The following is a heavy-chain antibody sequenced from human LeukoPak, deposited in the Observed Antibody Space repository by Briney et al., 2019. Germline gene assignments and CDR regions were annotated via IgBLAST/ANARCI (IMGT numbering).Heavy chain of an antibody. J-gene: IGHJ4*02. CDR1: GFIFSSYG. CDR3: ARGYSYGTHFDY. V-gene: IGHV3-48*04. CDR2: ISSSGSTI. Sequence: GGSLRLSCAASGFIFSSYGMHWVRQAPGKGLEWVSYISSSGSTIYYADSVKGRFTISRDNAKNSLYLQMNSLRAEDTAVYYCARGYSYGTHFDYWGQGTLVTVSS. D-gene: IGHD5-18*01.